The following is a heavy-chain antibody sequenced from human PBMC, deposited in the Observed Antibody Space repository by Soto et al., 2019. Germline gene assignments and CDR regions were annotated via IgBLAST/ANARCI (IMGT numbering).Heavy chain of an antibody. J-gene: IGHJ5*02. CDR1: GGSITRGGYY. Sequence: QVQLQESGPGLVKPSETLSLTCTVSGGSITRGGYYWSWTRQHPGKGLEWIGYIHNSGTTYYNPALKTRVTISVDTSKNQFSLKLTSVTAADTAVYYCARGPAPWGQGTLVTVSS. CDR3: ARGPAP. V-gene: IGHV4-31*03. CDR2: IHNSGTT.